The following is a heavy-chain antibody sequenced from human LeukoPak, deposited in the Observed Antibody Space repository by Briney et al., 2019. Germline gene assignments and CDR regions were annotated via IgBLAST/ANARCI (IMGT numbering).Heavy chain of an antibody. Sequence: SETLSLTCTVSGGSISSGGYYWSWIRQPPGKGLEWIGYIYHSGSTYYNPSLKSRVTISVDRSKNQFSLKLSSVTAADTAVYYCARVSIAARIVDYWGQGTLVTVSS. V-gene: IGHV4-30-2*01. J-gene: IGHJ4*02. D-gene: IGHD6-6*01. CDR2: IYHSGST. CDR3: ARVSIAARIVDY. CDR1: GGSISSGGYY.